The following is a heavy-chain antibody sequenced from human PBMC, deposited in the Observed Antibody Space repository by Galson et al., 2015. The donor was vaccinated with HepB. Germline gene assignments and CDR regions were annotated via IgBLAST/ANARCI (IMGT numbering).Heavy chain of an antibody. V-gene: IGHV3-23*01. CDR2: ISGSGSNT. CDR1: GFTFSTYA. D-gene: IGHD3-22*01. J-gene: IGHJ4*02. CDR3: AKGIWEYYDNRVFDS. Sequence: SLRLSCAASGFTFSTYAMNWVHQAPGKGLEWVSTISGSGSNTFYADSVKGRFTISRDSSKNTLYLQMSSLRAEDTAVYYCAKGIWEYYDNRVFDSWGQGTLVTVSS.